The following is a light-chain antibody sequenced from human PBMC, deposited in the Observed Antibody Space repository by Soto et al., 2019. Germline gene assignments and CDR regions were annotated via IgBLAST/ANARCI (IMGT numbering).Light chain of an antibody. J-gene: IGKJ5*01. Sequence: IVLTQTRGTLCLSGGERRTRWCRASQSFRGLLAWYQQKPGQAPRLLIYDAYNRATGIPPRFSGSGPGTDFTLTISSLEPEDSAVYYCQQRHMWPITFGQGTRLEIK. CDR1: QSFRGL. CDR3: QQRHMWPIT. V-gene: IGKV3-11*01. CDR2: DAY.